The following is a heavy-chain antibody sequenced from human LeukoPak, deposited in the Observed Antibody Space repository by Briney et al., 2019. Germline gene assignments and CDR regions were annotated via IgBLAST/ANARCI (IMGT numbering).Heavy chain of an antibody. J-gene: IGHJ6*02. CDR1: GFTFSSYE. D-gene: IGHD3-22*01. V-gene: IGHV3-48*03. CDR3: ARDPGDKGYYDRSELGMDV. Sequence: PGGSLRLSCAASGFTFSSYEMNWVRQAPGKGLEWVSYISSSGSTIYYADSVKGRFTISRDNAENSLYLQMNSLRAEDTAVYYCARDPGDKGYYDRSELGMDVWGQGTTVTVSS. CDR2: ISSSGSTI.